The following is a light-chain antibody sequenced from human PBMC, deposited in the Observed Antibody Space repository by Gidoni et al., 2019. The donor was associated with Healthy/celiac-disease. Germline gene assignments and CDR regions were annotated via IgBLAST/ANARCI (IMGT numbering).Light chain of an antibody. V-gene: IGKV1-5*03. CDR3: QQYNSFPT. CDR2: KAS. J-gene: IGKJ2*01. CDR1: QSISSW. Sequence: DIQVTQSPSTLSASVGDRVTITCRASQSISSWLAWYKQKPGKAPKLLIYKASTLETGVPSRLSGSGSGTEFTLTITSLQPDDFATYYCQQYNSFPTCGQGTKLEIK.